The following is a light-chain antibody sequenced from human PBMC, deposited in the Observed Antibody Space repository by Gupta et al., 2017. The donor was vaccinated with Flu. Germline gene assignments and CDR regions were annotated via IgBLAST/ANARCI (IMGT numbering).Light chain of an antibody. CDR2: KAS. V-gene: IGKV1-5*03. J-gene: IGKJ1*01. CDR3: QQYDSYSWT. CDR1: QIISDW. Sequence: PSTPSASVGDRVTITCRASQIISDWLAWYQQKPGKAPNLLIFKASSLERGVPSRFSGSRSGTEFALTISGLQPDDFATYYCQQYDSYSWTFGQGTKVEI.